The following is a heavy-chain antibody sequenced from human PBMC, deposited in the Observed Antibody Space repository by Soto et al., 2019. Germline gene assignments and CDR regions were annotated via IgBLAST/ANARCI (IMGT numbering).Heavy chain of an antibody. V-gene: IGHV3-11*01. CDR3: ARDHLPTTVTTSFAY. CDR2: ISSSGSTI. Sequence: QVQLVESGGGLVKPGGSLRLSCAASGFTFSDYYMSWIRQAPGKGLEWVSYISSSGSTIYYADSVKGRFTISRDNAKNSLSLQMNSLRVEDTAVYYCARDHLPTTVTTSFAYWGQGTLVTVSS. CDR1: GFTFSDYY. J-gene: IGHJ4*02. D-gene: IGHD4-17*01.